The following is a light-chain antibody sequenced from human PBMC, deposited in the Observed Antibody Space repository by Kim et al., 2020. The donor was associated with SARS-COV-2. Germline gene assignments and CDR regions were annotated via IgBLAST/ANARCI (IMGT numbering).Light chain of an antibody. V-gene: IGKV3-20*01. CDR3: QQYGSSPPYT. CDR1: QSVSSSY. J-gene: IGKJ2*01. Sequence: SPGDRAALSCSASQSVSSSYLAWYQQKPGQAPRLLIYGTSSRATGIPDRFTGSGSGTDFTLTISRLEPEDFAVYYCQQYGSSPPYTFGQGTKLEIK. CDR2: GTS.